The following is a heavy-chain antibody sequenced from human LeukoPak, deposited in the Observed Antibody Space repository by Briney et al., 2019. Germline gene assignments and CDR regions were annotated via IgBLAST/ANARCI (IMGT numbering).Heavy chain of an antibody. Sequence: SSETLSLTCSVSSCSISSNYYWAWIRQPPGKGLEWIGSIYHSGTTYYNPSLKSRVTVSVDTSKNQFSLKLSSVTAADTAVYYCVRHSSGWGNFDYWGQGTLVTVSS. CDR2: IYHSGTT. D-gene: IGHD6-19*01. V-gene: IGHV4-38-2*02. CDR3: VRHSSGWGNFDY. CDR1: SCSISSNYY. J-gene: IGHJ4*02.